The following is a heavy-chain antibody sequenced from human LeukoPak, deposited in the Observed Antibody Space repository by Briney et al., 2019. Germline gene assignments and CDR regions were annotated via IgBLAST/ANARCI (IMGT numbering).Heavy chain of an antibody. V-gene: IGHV4-30-2*01. Sequence: SETLSLTCTVSGGSISSGGYYWSWIRQPPGKGLEWIGYIYHSGSTYYNPSLKSRVTISVDRSKNQFSLKLSSVTAADTAVYYCARVPPQAYYYYYMDVWGKGTTVTVSS. CDR1: GGSISSGGYY. J-gene: IGHJ6*03. D-gene: IGHD2-21*01. CDR2: IYHSGST. CDR3: ARVPPQAYYYYYMDV.